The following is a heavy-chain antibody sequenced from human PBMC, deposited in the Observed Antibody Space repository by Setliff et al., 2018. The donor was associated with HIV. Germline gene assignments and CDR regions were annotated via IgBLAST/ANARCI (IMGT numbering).Heavy chain of an antibody. CDR2: IIPILGTV. Sequence: SVKVSCKASGGTFNNYAISWVRQAPGQGLEWMGGIIPILGTVDYAQKFQGRLTLTADESANTVYMELNSLRSDDTAVYYCARMGDLATIGYSHYYMAVWGKGTPVTVSS. CDR1: GGTFNNYA. V-gene: IGHV1-69*13. D-gene: IGHD3-22*01. CDR3: ARMGDLATIGYSHYYMAV. J-gene: IGHJ6*03.